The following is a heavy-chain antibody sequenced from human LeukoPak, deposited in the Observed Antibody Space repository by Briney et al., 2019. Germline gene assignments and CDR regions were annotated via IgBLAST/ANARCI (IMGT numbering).Heavy chain of an antibody. CDR3: ARATYYYDGSGSYYYYMDV. Sequence: SETLSLTCTVSGGSFSSYYCNWIRQPPGKGLEWIGYIYYSGSTDYNPSLKSRVTISVDTSKNQFSLKLNSVTAADTAVYYCARATYYYDGSGSYYYYMDVWGKGTTVTVSS. CDR1: GGSFSSYY. V-gene: IGHV4-59*01. D-gene: IGHD3-22*01. J-gene: IGHJ6*03. CDR2: IYYSGST.